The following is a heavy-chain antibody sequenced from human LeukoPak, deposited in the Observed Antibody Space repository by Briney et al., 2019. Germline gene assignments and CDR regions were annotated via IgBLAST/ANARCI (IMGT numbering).Heavy chain of an antibody. V-gene: IGHV3-48*01. CDR1: GFIISNSW. D-gene: IGHD6-13*01. J-gene: IGHJ4*02. CDR2: ISSSTTTI. CDR3: ARDAYSSSRNDY. Sequence: PGGSLRLSCAASGFIISNSWMNWVRQAPGKGLEWVSYISSSTTTIYYADSVRGRFTISRDNARNSVFLQMNSLRAEDTAVYYCARDAYSSSRNDYWGQGTLVTVSS.